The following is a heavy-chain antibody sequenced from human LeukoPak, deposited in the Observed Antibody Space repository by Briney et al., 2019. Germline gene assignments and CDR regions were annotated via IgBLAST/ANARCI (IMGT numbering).Heavy chain of an antibody. CDR2: ITTSGGSA. D-gene: IGHD3-22*01. CDR1: GFTFSSYA. J-gene: IGHJ4*02. Sequence: PGGSLRLSCAASGFTFSSYAMSWVRRAPGKGLEWVSGITTSGGSASYADSVKGRFTISRDNPGNTLFMEMRSLRAEDTAFYYCAIMQPHYDGRGYSVQWGQGTVVTVSS. CDR3: AIMQPHYDGRGYSVQ. V-gene: IGHV3-23*01.